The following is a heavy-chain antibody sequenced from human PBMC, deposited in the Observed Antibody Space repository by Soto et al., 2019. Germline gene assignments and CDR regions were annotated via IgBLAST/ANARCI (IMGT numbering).Heavy chain of an antibody. CDR3: ARGTGVAGRFDY. D-gene: IGHD6-19*01. CDR1: GDSVSSNSAS. CDR2: TYYRSKWYN. Sequence: SQTLSLTCAISGDSVSSNSASWNWIRQSPSRGLEWLGRTYYRSKWYNDYAVSVKSRITINPDTSKNQFSLQLDSVTPEDTAVYYCARGTGVAGRFDYWGQGTLVTVSS. V-gene: IGHV6-1*01. J-gene: IGHJ4*02.